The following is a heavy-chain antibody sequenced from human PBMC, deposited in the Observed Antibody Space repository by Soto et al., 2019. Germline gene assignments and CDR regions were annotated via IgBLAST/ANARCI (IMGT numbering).Heavy chain of an antibody. CDR2: IDWDDDK. CDR3: ARSLWFGELNWFAP. J-gene: IGHJ5*02. D-gene: IGHD3-10*01. Sequence: GSGPTLVNPTQTLTLTCTFSGFSLSTSGMCVSWIRQPPGKALEWLALIDWDDDKYYSTSLKIRLTISKDTSKNQVVLTMTNMDPVDTATYYCARSLWFGELNWFAPWGQGTLVTVSS. CDR1: GFSLSTSGMC. V-gene: IGHV2-70*01.